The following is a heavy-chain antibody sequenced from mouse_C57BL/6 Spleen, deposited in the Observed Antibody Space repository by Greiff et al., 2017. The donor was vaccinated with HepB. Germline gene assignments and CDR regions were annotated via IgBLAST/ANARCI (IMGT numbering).Heavy chain of an antibody. V-gene: IGHV5-16*01. D-gene: IGHD2-3*01. Sequence: DVHLVESEGGLVQPGSSMKLSCTASGFTFSDYYMAWVRQVPEKGLEWVANINYDGSSTYYLDSLKSRFIISRDNAKNILYLQMSSLKSEDTATYYCARGDGYYAMDYWGQRTSVTVSS. CDR1: GFTFSDYY. CDR3: ARGDGYYAMDY. J-gene: IGHJ4*01. CDR2: INYDGSST.